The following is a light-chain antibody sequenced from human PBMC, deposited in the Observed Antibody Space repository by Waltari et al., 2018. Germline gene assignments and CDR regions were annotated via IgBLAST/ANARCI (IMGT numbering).Light chain of an antibody. CDR2: DVS. CDR3: CSYAGSYKWV. CDR1: SSDVGGYNY. Sequence: QSALTQPASVSGSPGQSITISCTGTSSDVGGYNYVSWYQQHPGKAPKLMIYDVSNRPSGVSDRFSGSKSGNTASLTISGLQAEDEADYFCCSYAGSYKWVFGGGTKVTVL. J-gene: IGLJ3*02. V-gene: IGLV2-14*03.